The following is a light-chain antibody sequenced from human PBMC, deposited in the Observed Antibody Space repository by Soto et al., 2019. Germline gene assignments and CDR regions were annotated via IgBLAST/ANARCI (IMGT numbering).Light chain of an antibody. V-gene: IGKV1-39*01. CDR3: QQSYSTTWT. CDR2: AAS. Sequence: IHMTQSPSSLSAYVIDIVTITCLASQGISTYLNWYQQKPGKAPKLLIYAASSLQSGVPSRFSGSESETDFTLTISSLQPEDFANYSCQQSYSTTWTFGQGTKVDIK. J-gene: IGKJ1*01. CDR1: QGISTY.